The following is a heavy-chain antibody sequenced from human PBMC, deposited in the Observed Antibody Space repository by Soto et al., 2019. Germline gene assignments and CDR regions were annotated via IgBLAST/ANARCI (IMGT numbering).Heavy chain of an antibody. Sequence: QVQLQESDPGLVKPSQTLSLTCTVSGGSISSGGYYWSWIRQHPGKGLEWIGYIYYSGSTYYNPSLKSRVTISVDTSKNQFSLKLSSVTAADTAVYYCAREQSGNGRWFDPWGQGTLVTVSS. V-gene: IGHV4-31*03. J-gene: IGHJ5*02. CDR2: IYYSGST. CDR3: AREQSGNGRWFDP. D-gene: IGHD1-26*01. CDR1: GGSISSGGYY.